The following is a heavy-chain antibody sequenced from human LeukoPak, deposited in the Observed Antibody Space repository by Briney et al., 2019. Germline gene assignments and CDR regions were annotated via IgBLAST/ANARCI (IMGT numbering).Heavy chain of an antibody. J-gene: IGHJ4*02. CDR1: GYTFTSYG. Sequence: ASVKVSCKASGYTFTSYGISWVRQAPGQGLEWMGWISAYNGNTNYAQKLQGRVTMTTDTSTSTAYMELRSLRSDDTAVYYCARDVDTAMVKDFDYWGQGTLVTVSS. CDR2: ISAYNGNT. CDR3: ARDVDTAMVKDFDY. D-gene: IGHD5-18*01. V-gene: IGHV1-18*01.